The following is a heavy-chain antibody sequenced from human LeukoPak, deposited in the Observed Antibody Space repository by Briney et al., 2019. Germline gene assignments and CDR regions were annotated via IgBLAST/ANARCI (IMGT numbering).Heavy chain of an antibody. CDR3: ARVGVTLVGATTNFDY. J-gene: IGHJ4*02. CDR2: IGFGGNF. CDR1: GFSFNNYG. D-gene: IGHD1-26*01. Sequence: GGSLRLSCVVSGFSFNNYGMNWVRQAPGKGLEWVAHIGFGGNFYYADSVKGRFTISRDNAKNSLYLQMDNLRDDDTAVYYCARVGVTLVGATTNFDYWGQGTLVTVSS. V-gene: IGHV3-48*02.